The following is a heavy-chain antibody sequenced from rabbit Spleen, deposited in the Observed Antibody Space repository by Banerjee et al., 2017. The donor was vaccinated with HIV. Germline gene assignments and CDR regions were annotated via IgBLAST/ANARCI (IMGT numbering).Heavy chain of an antibody. CDR1: GFSFSSNW. CDR2: IYTSNGHT. J-gene: IGHJ3*01. Sequence: LEESGGGLVKPGGTLTLTCTVSGFSFSSNWICWVRQAPGKGLEWIACIYTSNGHTYYASWAKGRFTISKTSSTTVTLQLNSLSAADTARYFCARGGRSYSLWGQGTLVTVS. V-gene: IGHV1S45*01. CDR3: ARGGRSYSL. D-gene: IGHD6-1*01.